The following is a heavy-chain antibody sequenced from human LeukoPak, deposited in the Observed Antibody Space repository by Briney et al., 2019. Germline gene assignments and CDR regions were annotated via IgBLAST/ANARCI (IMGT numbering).Heavy chain of an antibody. V-gene: IGHV4-34*01. Sequence: SETLSLTCAVYGGSFSGYYWSWIRQPPGKGLGWIGEINHSGSTNYNPSLKSRVTISVDTSKNQFSLKLSSVTAADTAVYYCARGIATDVWGQGTTVTVSS. J-gene: IGHJ6*02. CDR3: ARGIATDV. CDR2: INHSGST. CDR1: GGSFSGYY. D-gene: IGHD2/OR15-2a*01.